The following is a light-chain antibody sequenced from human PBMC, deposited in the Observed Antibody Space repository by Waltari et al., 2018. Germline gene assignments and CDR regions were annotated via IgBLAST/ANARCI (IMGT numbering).Light chain of an antibody. V-gene: IGLV1-44*01. CDR3: AAWDDSLNGVV. Sequence: QSFLPQPPSASGTPGQRVNLSCSASSSNTARITVNWYQQPPGTAPKLLIFSNNQWPSGVPDRFSGSKSGTSASLAISGLQSEDEADYYCAAWDDSLNGVVFGGGTKLTVL. CDR2: SNN. CDR1: SSNTARIT. J-gene: IGLJ2*01.